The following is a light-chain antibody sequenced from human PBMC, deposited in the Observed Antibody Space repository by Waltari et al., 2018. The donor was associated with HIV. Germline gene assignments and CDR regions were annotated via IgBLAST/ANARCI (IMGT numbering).Light chain of an antibody. CDR1: SSNIGNNS. Sequence: QSVVTQPPSASGTPGPRVTIPCSGSSSNIGNNSVSWYQPFQGTTPKLLIYMNDRRPSGVPDRFSGSKSGTSASLAISGLRSEDEADYYCATWDNSLSVWVFGGGSKLTVL. V-gene: IGLV1-47*01. CDR3: ATWDNSLSVWV. J-gene: IGLJ3*02. CDR2: MND.